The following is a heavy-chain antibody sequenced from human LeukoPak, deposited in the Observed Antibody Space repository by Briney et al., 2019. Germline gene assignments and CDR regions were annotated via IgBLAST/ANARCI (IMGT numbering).Heavy chain of an antibody. CDR2: INHSGST. CDR1: GGSFSGYY. CDR3: ARGRATVTTFYYFDY. J-gene: IGHJ4*02. Sequence: PSETLSLTCAVYGGSFSGYYWSWIRQPPGKGLEWIGEINHSGSTNYNPSLKSRVTISVDTSKSQFSLKLSSVTAADTAVYYCARGRATVTTFYYFDYWGQGTLVTVSS. V-gene: IGHV4-34*01. D-gene: IGHD4-17*01.